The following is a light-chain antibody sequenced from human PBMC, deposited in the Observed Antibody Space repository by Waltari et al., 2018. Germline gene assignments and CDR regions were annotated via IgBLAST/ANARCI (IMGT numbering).Light chain of an antibody. CDR2: LGS. CDR1: QSLLHSTGYDF. J-gene: IGKJ3*01. CDR3: MQALQTPFT. Sequence: EIALTQSPLSLPVTPGEPASISCWSNQSLLHSTGYDFLDWYLQRPGQSPQLVIYLGSMRASGVPDRFSGSGTGTDFTLKISRVEAEDVAVYYCMQALQTPFTFGPGTRLDLK. V-gene: IGKV2-28*01.